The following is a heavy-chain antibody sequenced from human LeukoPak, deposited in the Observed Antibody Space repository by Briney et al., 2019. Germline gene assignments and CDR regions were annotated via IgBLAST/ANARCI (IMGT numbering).Heavy chain of an antibody. J-gene: IGHJ4*02. CDR1: GVSISSGSYY. V-gene: IGHV4-61*02. D-gene: IGHD3-3*01. CDR3: ARDFWSGYPFF. Sequence: SETLSFTCTVSGVSISSGSYYWSWIRQPAGKRLEWIGRIYTSGSTNYNPSLKSRVTISVDTSKNQFSLKLSSVTAADTAVYYCARDFWSGYPFFWGQGTLVTVSS. CDR2: IYTSGST.